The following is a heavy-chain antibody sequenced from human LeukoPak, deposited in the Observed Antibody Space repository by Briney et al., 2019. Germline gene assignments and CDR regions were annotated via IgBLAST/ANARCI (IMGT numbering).Heavy chain of an antibody. CDR2: IYSGSST. CDR3: ARIVYENYLWFDP. V-gene: IGHV3-66*01. D-gene: IGHD1-7*01. Sequence: PGGSLRLSCAASGFTVSSNYMSWVRQAPGKGLEWVSVIYSGSSTYYADSVKGRFTISRDNSKNTLYLQMNSLRAEDTAVYYCARIVYENYLWFDPWGQGTLVTVSS. J-gene: IGHJ5*02. CDR1: GFTVSSNY.